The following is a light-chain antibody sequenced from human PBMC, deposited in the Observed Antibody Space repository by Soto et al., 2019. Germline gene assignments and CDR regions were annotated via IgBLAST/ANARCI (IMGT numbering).Light chain of an antibody. CDR2: EVS. J-gene: IGLJ1*01. CDR3: SSYTTSSTPYV. CDR1: DSDVGGYNY. Sequence: QSALTQPASVSGSPGQSITISCTGTDSDVGGYNYVSWYQQHPGKAPKLIIYEVSNRPSGVSTRFSGSKSGNTASLTISGFQAEDEADYYCSSYTTSSTPYVFGTGTQLTVL. V-gene: IGLV2-14*01.